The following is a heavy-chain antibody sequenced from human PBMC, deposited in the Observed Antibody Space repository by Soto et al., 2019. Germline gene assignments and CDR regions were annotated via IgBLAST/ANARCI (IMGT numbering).Heavy chain of an antibody. V-gene: IGHV1-18*01. CDR3: ATHPLYGDYAGWFGDI. D-gene: IGHD4-17*01. CDR1: GYMLTGCC. Sequence: VSCSQSGYMLTGCCISWVRQAPGQGLEWMGWISAYNGNTNSAQKLQGRVTMTTDTSTSTAYMELRSLRSDDTAVYYCATHPLYGDYAGWFGDIWGQ. CDR2: ISAYNGNT. J-gene: IGHJ3*02.